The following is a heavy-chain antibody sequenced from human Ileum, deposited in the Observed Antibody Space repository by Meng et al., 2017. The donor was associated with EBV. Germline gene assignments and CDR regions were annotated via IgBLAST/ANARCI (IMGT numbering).Heavy chain of an antibody. V-gene: IGHV4-30-4*01. J-gene: IGHJ4*02. CDR3: AIYAVGGSGQGY. CDR2: CSGGT. Sequence: QVQLQESGPGLVKRSVPLFFTCAGSGVSISSGVYHWSWIRQPPGKGLEWIGCSGGTYYNPSLKSRLTISVDTSKNQFSLKLDSATAADTAVYYCAIYAVGGSGQGYWGQGTLVTV. D-gene: IGHD1-26*01. CDR1: GVSISSGVYH.